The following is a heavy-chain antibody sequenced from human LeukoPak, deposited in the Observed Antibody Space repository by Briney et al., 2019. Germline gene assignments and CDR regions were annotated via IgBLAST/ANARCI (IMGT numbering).Heavy chain of an antibody. V-gene: IGHV3-33*01. J-gene: IGHJ5*02. CDR1: GFTFSSFG. D-gene: IGHD6-13*01. Sequence: GGSLRLSCAASGFTFSSFGMHWVRQAPGTGLEWVAVSWYDASNKYYADSVKGRCTISRDNSKNTLFLQMNSLRDDDTAVYYCVRGVGVSRFNYFDPWGQGTLVIVSS. CDR3: VRGVGVSRFNYFDP. CDR2: SWYDASNK.